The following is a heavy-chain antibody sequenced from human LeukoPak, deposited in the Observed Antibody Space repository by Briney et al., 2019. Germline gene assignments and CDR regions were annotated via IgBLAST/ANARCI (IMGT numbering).Heavy chain of an antibody. CDR1: VGTFSIYV. J-gene: IGHJ4*02. V-gene: IGHV1-69*01. CDR3: ARRRIVATRSPIDY. D-gene: IGHD5-12*01. CDR2: IITHFGPA. Sequence: ASVTVSRKSSVGTFSIYVVDWVRHAPGQGLEWVGGIITHFGPANYAQKFQGRVTITADEPTSTAYMELTSLRSDDTAVYYCARRRIVATRSPIDYWGQGTLVIVSS.